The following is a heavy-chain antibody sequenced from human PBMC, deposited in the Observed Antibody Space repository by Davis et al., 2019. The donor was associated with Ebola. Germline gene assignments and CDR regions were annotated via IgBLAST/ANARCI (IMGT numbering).Heavy chain of an antibody. CDR1: GFTLSRYW. V-gene: IGHV3-15*01. J-gene: IGHJ4*02. Sequence: GESLKISCAASGFTLSRYWMSWVRQAPGKGLEWVGRIKSNVDGGTTDYAAPVKGRFTISRDDSKNTLYLQMNSLKTEDTAVYYCTAEAGISFWGQGTLVTVSS. CDR3: TAEAGISF. D-gene: IGHD3-3*02. CDR2: IKSNVDGGTT.